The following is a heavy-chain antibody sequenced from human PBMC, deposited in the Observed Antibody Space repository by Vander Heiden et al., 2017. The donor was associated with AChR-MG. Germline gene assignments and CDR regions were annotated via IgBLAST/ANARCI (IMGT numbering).Heavy chain of an antibody. CDR1: GFTFSSYW. Sequence: EVQLVESGADLVQPGGSLSPSCVVSGFTFSSYWMHWVRQVPGEGLVWVSRIDSDGSDTAYADSVKGRFTISRDNAKNTLYLQMNNLRVGDTAVYYCARSYYGPDYWGQGTLVTVSS. CDR3: ARSYYGPDY. D-gene: IGHD4-17*01. CDR2: IDSDGSDT. J-gene: IGHJ4*02. V-gene: IGHV3-74*01.